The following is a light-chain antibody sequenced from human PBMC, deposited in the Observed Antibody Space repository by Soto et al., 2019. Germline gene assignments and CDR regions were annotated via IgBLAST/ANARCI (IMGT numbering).Light chain of an antibody. J-gene: IGLJ2*01. CDR2: EDN. Sequence: QSVLTQPPSVSAAPGQTVTMSCSGSSSNIGKSFVSWYQQLPGTAPKLLIYEDNKRPSGIPDRFSGSKSDTSGTLAITGLQTGDEADYYCVTWDYSLSAMVFGGGTKLTVL. CDR1: SSNIGKSF. V-gene: IGLV1-51*01. CDR3: VTWDYSLSAMV.